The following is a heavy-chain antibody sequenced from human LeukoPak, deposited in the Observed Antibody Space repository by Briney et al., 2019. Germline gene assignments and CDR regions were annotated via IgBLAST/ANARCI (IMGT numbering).Heavy chain of an antibody. CDR1: AASISRGGYY. J-gene: IGHJ4*02. Sequence: PSQTLSLTCTASAASISRGGYYWSWIRQRPGKGLEWIGFIYYSGSPNYNPSLKSRGTISVDTSKNQFSLKLTSVTVADTAVYYCARGDPADFDYWGQGTLVTVSS. V-gene: IGHV4-31*03. CDR2: IYYSGSP. CDR3: ARGDPADFDY. D-gene: IGHD5-24*01.